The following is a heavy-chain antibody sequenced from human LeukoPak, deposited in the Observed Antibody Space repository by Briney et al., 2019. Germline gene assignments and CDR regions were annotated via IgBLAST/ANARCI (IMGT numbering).Heavy chain of an antibody. Sequence: PSETLSLTCTVSGGSISSYYWSWIRQPPGKGLEWIGYIYYSGSTNYNPSLKSRVTISVDTSKNQFSLKLSSVTAADTAVYYCARDPSYYDRGGFYYWGQGTLVTVSS. V-gene: IGHV4-59*01. CDR1: GGSISSYY. J-gene: IGHJ4*02. CDR2: IYYSGST. D-gene: IGHD3-22*01. CDR3: ARDPSYYDRGGFYY.